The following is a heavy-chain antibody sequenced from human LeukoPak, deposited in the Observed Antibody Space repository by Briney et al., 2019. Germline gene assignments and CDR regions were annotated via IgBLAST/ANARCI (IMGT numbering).Heavy chain of an antibody. CDR1: GFTFSSYG. J-gene: IGHJ6*03. D-gene: IGHD3-10*01. V-gene: IGHV3-23*01. Sequence: GVLRLSCAASGFTFSSYGMSWVRQAPGKGLEWVSAISGSGGSTYYADSVKGRFTISRDNSKDTLYLQMNSLRAEDTAVYYCARLSAYYYGSQFYYYMDVWGKGTTVTVS. CDR3: ARLSAYYYGSQFYYYMDV. CDR2: ISGSGGST.